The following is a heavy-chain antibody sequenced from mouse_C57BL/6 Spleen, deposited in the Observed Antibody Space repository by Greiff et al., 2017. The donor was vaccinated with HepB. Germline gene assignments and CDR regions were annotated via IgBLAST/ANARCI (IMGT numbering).Heavy chain of an antibody. CDR2: IYPGDGDT. V-gene: IGHV1-82*01. CDR1: GYAFSSSW. Sequence: QVQLQQSGPELVKPGASVKISCKASGYAFSSSWMNWVKQRPGKGLEWIGRIYPGDGDTNYNGKFKGKATLTADKSSSTAYMQLSSLTSEDSAVYFCAREGGGLRGYFDYWGQGTTLTVSS. J-gene: IGHJ2*01. CDR3: AREGGGLRGYFDY. D-gene: IGHD2-4*01.